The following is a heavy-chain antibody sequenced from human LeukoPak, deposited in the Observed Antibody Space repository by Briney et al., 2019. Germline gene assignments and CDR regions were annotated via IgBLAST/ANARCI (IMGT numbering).Heavy chain of an antibody. CDR2: VNADGGNT. J-gene: IGHJ4*02. D-gene: IGHD1-26*01. Sequence: GGSLRLSCPASGFTCVNYRMSWVRQAPGKGLDWVSTVNADGGNTYYADSVKGRFTISRDNAKSTLILQMNSLRVEDTALYYCTKRVKYGGTWDHFADWGQGTLVTVSS. V-gene: IGHV3-23*01. CDR3: TKRVKYGGTWDHFAD. CDR1: GFTCVNYR.